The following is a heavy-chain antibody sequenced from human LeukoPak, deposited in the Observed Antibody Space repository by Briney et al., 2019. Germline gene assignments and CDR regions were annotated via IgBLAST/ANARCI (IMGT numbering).Heavy chain of an antibody. D-gene: IGHD6-13*01. V-gene: IGHV4-4*07. CDR2: IYTSGST. Sequence: PPETLSLTCTVSGGSISSYYWSWIRQPAGKGLEWIGRIYTSGSTNYNPSLKSRVTMSVDTSKNQFSLKLSSVTAADTAVYYCAREGSSWYGNWFDPWGQGTLVTVSS. CDR3: AREGSSWYGNWFDP. CDR1: GGSISSYY. J-gene: IGHJ5*02.